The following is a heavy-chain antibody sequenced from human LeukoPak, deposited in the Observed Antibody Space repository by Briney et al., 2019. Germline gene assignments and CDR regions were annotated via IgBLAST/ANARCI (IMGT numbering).Heavy chain of an antibody. Sequence: PGGSLRLSCAASGFIFSSYAMSWVRQAPGKGLEWVSVISGSGGSTYYADSVKGRFTISRDNSKNTLYLQMNSLTAEDTAVYYCASHGGWPRFDYWGQGTLVTVSS. V-gene: IGHV3-23*01. CDR1: GFIFSSYA. CDR2: ISGSGGST. D-gene: IGHD6-19*01. J-gene: IGHJ4*02. CDR3: ASHGGWPRFDY.